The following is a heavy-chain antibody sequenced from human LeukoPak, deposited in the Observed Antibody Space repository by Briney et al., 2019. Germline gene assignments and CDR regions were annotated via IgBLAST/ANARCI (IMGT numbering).Heavy chain of an antibody. V-gene: IGHV1-69*06. J-gene: IGHJ6*03. CDR1: GGTFSSYA. D-gene: IGHD2-21*02. CDR2: IIPICGTA. Sequence: SVTVSCKASGGTFSSYAISWVRQAPGQGLEWMGGIIPICGTANYAQKFQGRVTITADKSTSTAYMELSSLRSEDTAVYYCARGPRPLYCGGDCYYYYYMDVWGKGTTVTVSS. CDR3: ARGPRPLYCGGDCYYYYYMDV.